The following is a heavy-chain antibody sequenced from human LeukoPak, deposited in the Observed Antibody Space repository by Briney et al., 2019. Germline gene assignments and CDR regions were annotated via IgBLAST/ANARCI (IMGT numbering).Heavy chain of an antibody. CDR3: ARGGTYLGTSEDAFDV. J-gene: IGHJ3*01. CDR1: GYTFTSYG. D-gene: IGHD3-16*01. Sequence: ASVEVSCKASGYTFTSYGISWVRQAPGQGLEWMGWISPYNDNTESAQKLQGRVTMTTDTSTRTVYMELRSLRSGDTAVYYCARGGTYLGTSEDAFDVWGQGTMVTVSS. V-gene: IGHV1-18*01. CDR2: ISPYNDNT.